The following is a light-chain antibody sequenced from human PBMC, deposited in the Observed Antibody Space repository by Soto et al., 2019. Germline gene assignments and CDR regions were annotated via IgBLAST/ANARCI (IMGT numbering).Light chain of an antibody. V-gene: IGKV1-8*01. CDR2: AAS. J-gene: IGKJ1*01. CDR3: QQYNNWART. CDR1: QGISSY. Sequence: AIRMTQSPSSFSASTGDRVTITCRASQGISSYLAWYQQKPGKAPKLLIYAASTLQSGVPSRFSGSGSGTEFTLTISSLQPEDFATYYCQQYNNWARTFGQGTKVDIK.